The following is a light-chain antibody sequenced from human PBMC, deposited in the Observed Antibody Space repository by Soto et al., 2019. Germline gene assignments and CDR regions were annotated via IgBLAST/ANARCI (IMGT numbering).Light chain of an antibody. CDR3: QQLNSYPT. V-gene: IGKV1-9*01. CDR2: AAP. CDR1: QGISSY. Sequence: DIQLTQSPSFLFSSVGDRVTITCRASQGISSYLAWYQQKPGKAPKLLIYAAPTLQSGVPSRFSGSGSGTEFTLTISSLQPEDFATYYCQQLNSYPTFGQGTRLEIK. J-gene: IGKJ5*01.